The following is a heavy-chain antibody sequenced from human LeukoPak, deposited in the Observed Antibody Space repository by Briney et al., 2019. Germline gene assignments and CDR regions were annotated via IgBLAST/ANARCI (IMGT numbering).Heavy chain of an antibody. V-gene: IGHV4-61*08. D-gene: IGHD3-3*02. CDR1: GGSISSGDYY. CDR2: IYYSGST. J-gene: IGHJ5*02. CDR3: ARVPAGIFGVGMGFDP. Sequence: SETLSLICTVSGGSISSGDYYWSWIRQPPGKGLEWIGYIYYSGSTNYNPSLKSRVTISVDTSKNQFSLKLSSVTAADTAVYYCARVPAGIFGVGMGFDPWGQGTLVTVSS.